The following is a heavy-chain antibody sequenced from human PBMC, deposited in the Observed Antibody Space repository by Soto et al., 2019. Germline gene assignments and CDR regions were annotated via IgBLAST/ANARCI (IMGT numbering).Heavy chain of an antibody. CDR1: GCTFSRYT. D-gene: IGHD3-10*01. V-gene: IGHV1-69*02. CDR3: ARGSTIVRGAPSRFDP. J-gene: IGHJ5*02. Sequence: QVQLVQSGAEVKKPGSSVKVSCKASGCTFSRYTINWVRQAPGQGLEWMGRIIPIAAIANYTQKVQGRVTITVDKASTTASIELSSLSSDATAVSYCARGSTIVRGAPSRFDPWGQGTLVTVSS. CDR2: IIPIAAIA.